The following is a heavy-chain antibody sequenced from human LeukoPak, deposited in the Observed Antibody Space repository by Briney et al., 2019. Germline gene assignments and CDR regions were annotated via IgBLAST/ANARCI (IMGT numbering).Heavy chain of an antibody. CDR2: INHSGST. D-gene: IGHD6-19*01. J-gene: IGHJ5*02. Sequence: PSETLSLTCAVYGGSFSGYYWSWIRQPPGKGLEWIGEINHSGSTNYSPSLKSRVTISVDTSKNQFSLKLSSVTAADTAVYYCARNPRRKQWLVHNWFDPWGQGTLVTVSS. V-gene: IGHV4-34*01. CDR3: ARNPRRKQWLVHNWFDP. CDR1: GGSFSGYY.